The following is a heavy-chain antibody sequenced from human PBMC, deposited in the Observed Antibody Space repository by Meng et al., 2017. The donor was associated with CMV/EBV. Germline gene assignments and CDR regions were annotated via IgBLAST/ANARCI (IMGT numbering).Heavy chain of an antibody. CDR1: GFTISTYE. CDR3: ARGYYYDSSGYSNWFDP. V-gene: IGHV3-48*03. J-gene: IGHJ5*02. Sequence: GGSLRLSCAASGFTISTYEMNWVRQAPGKGLEWVSYISSAGNTIYYADSVKGRFTITRDNAKNSLFLQMNSLRAEDTAVYYCARGYYYDSSGYSNWFDPWGQGTLVTVSS. D-gene: IGHD3-22*01. CDR2: ISSAGNTI.